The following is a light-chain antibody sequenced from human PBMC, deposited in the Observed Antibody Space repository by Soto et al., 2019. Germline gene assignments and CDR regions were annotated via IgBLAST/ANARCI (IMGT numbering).Light chain of an antibody. CDR3: QQYNSYQYT. CDR2: DAS. V-gene: IGKV1-5*01. CDR1: QSASHW. Sequence: DIQMTQSPSTLSASVGDRVTITCRASQSASHWLAWYQQKPGKAPKALIYDASTLETGVPSRFSGSGSGTDFTLTISSLQPDDFATYYCQQYNSYQYTFGQGTKVDIK. J-gene: IGKJ2*01.